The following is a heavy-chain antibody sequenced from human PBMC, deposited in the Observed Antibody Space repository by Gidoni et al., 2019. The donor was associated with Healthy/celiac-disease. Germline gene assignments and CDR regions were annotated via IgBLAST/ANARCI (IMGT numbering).Heavy chain of an antibody. J-gene: IGHJ6*02. Sequence: EVQLVESGGGLVQPGGSLRLSCAASGFPVSSNYMSWVRQAPGKGLEWVSVIYSGGSTYYADSVKGRFTISRDNSKNTLYLQMNSLRAEDTAVYYCASDSGSYYGGYYYYGMDVWGQGTTVTVSS. CDR3: ASDSGSYYGGYYYYGMDV. V-gene: IGHV3-66*01. CDR1: GFPVSSNY. D-gene: IGHD1-26*01. CDR2: IYSGGST.